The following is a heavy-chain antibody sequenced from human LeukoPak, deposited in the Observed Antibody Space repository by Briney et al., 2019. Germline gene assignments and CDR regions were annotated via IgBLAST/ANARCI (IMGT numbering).Heavy chain of an antibody. V-gene: IGHV1-69*02. Sequence: KISCKGSGYSFTSYWIGWVRQAPGQGLEWMGRIIPILGIANYAQKFQGRVTITADKSTSTAYMELSSLRSEDTAVYYCARLGGAVAGSDPWGQGTLVTVSS. CDR1: GYSFTSYW. CDR2: IIPILGIA. D-gene: IGHD6-19*01. CDR3: ARLGGAVAGSDP. J-gene: IGHJ5*02.